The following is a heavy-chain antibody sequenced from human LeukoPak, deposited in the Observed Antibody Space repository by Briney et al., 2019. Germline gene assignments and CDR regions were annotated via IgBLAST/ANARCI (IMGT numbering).Heavy chain of an antibody. J-gene: IGHJ6*03. Sequence: ASVKVSCKASGYTFTSYAMHWVRQAPGQSLEWMGWINAGNGNTNYAQKLQGRVTMTTDTSTSTAYMELRSLRSDDTAVYYCARSTSYHYYYYYYMDVWGKGITVTVSS. V-gene: IGHV1-3*01. CDR1: GYTFTSYA. CDR3: ARSTSYHYYYYYYMDV. D-gene: IGHD2-2*01. CDR2: INAGNGNT.